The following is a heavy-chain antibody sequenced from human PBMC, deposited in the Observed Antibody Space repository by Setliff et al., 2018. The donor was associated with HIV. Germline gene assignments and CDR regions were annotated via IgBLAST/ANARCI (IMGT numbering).Heavy chain of an antibody. Sequence: SETLSLTCAVYGGSFSGYYWSWIRQPPGKGLEWIGEINHSGSTNYNPSLKNRVTISVDTSMDQFSLKLNYVTAADTAVYYCAAASSWDPLLDYWGQGTLVTVSS. CDR3: AAASSWDPLLDY. V-gene: IGHV4-34*01. CDR1: GGSFSGYY. D-gene: IGHD6-13*01. CDR2: INHSGST. J-gene: IGHJ4*02.